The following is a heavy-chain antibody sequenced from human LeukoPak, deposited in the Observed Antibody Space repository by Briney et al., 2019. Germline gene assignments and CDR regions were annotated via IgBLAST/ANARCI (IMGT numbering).Heavy chain of an antibody. Sequence: GGSLRLSCAASSFTVRSNYMSWVRQAPGKGLEWVSVIYSGGSTYYADSVKGRFTISRDNSKNTLYLQMNSLRAEDTAVYYCARVVAAAAYFDYWGQGTLVTVSS. CDR2: IYSGGST. CDR3: ARVVAAAAYFDY. CDR1: SFTVRSNY. V-gene: IGHV3-66*02. J-gene: IGHJ4*02. D-gene: IGHD6-13*01.